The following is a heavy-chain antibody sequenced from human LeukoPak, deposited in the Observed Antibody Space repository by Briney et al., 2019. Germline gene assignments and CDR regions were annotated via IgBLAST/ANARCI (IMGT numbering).Heavy chain of an antibody. CDR3: AKGARWELPLDY. J-gene: IGHJ4*02. Sequence: GGSLRLSCAASGFTFSSYAMSWVCQAPGKGLEWVSAISGSGGRTYYADSVKGRFTISRDNSMDTLYLQMNSLRANDTAVYYCAKGARWELPLDYWGQGILVSVSS. CDR1: GFTFSSYA. V-gene: IGHV3-23*01. D-gene: IGHD1-26*01. CDR2: ISGSGGRT.